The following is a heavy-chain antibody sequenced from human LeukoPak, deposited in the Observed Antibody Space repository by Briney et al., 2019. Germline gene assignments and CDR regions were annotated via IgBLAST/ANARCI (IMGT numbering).Heavy chain of an antibody. V-gene: IGHV1-24*01. Sequence: ASVKVSCKVSGYTLTELSMHWVRQAPGKGHEWMGGFDTEDGETIYAQKFQGRVTMTEDTSTDTAYMELSSLRSEDTAVYYCATGRGYDFWSDLDYWGQGTLVTVSS. CDR3: ATGRGYDFWSDLDY. CDR2: FDTEDGET. J-gene: IGHJ4*02. CDR1: GYTLTELS. D-gene: IGHD3-3*01.